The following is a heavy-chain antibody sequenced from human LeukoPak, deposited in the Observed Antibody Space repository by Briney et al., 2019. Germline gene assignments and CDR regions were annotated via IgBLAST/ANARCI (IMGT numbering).Heavy chain of an antibody. CDR3: AKNFPVPALGGARQFDC. V-gene: IGHV1-69*13. J-gene: IGHJ4*02. D-gene: IGHD1-26*01. Sequence: SVKVSCKASGGTFSNYAISWVRQAPGQGLEWMGGIIPIFGTTNYAQKFQGRVTITADESTSTAYMELSSLRSEDTAVYFCAKNFPVPALGGARQFDCWGRGTLVTVSS. CDR2: IIPIFGTT. CDR1: GGTFSNYA.